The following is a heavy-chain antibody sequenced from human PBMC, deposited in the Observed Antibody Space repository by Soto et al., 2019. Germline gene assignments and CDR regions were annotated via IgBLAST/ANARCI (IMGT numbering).Heavy chain of an antibody. D-gene: IGHD6-19*01. J-gene: IGHJ4*02. CDR1: GFTFSNFW. CDR3: ARDAAVDGSDY. CDR2: INGAGTVT. V-gene: IGHV3-74*01. Sequence: LRLSCAASGFTFSNFWMNWVRQAPGKGLVWVSRINGAGTVTNYADSVKGRFTISRDNVKNTLYVEMNSLRVDDTAVYYCARDAAVDGSDYWGQGTLVTVSS.